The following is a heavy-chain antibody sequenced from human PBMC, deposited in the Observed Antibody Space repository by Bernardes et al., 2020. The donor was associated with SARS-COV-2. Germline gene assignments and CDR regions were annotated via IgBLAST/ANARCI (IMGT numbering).Heavy chain of an antibody. D-gene: IGHD4-4*01. CDR1: GFTFDDYA. J-gene: IGHJ4*02. V-gene: IGHV3-9*01. CDR2: ISWNSGSI. Sequence: GGSLRLSCAASGFTFDDYAMHWVRQAPGKGLEWVSGISWNSGSIGYADSVKGRFTISRDNAKNSLYLQMNSLRAEDTALYYCARGSNQFDYWGQGTLVTVSS. CDR3: ARGSNQFDY.